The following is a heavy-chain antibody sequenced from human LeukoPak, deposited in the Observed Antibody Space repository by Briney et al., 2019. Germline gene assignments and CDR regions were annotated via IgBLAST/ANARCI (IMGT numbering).Heavy chain of an antibody. CDR1: GVLFSNYW. V-gene: IGHV3-74*01. CDR2: INRDGSST. J-gene: IGHJ6*03. Sequence: GGSLRLSCAASGVLFSNYWMHWVRQAPGKGLVWVSRINRDGSSTSYADSVKGRFTISRDNAKNTLYLQMNSLRAEDTAVYYCAKDSDYYYMDVWGKGTTVTISS. CDR3: AKDSDYYYMDV. D-gene: IGHD1-26*01.